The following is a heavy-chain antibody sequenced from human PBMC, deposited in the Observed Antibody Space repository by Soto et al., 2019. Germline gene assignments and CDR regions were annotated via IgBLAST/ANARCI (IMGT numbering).Heavy chain of an antibody. CDR3: AKDGYSSSAAGNYYYGMDV. CDR2: ISGSGGST. Sequence: LRLSCAASGFTFSSYAMSWVRQAPGKGLEWVSAISGSGGSTYYADSVKGRFTISRDNSKNTLYLQMNSLRAEDTAVYYCAKDGYSSSAAGNYYYGMDVWGQGTTVTVSS. V-gene: IGHV3-23*01. CDR1: GFTFSSYA. J-gene: IGHJ6*02. D-gene: IGHD6-6*01.